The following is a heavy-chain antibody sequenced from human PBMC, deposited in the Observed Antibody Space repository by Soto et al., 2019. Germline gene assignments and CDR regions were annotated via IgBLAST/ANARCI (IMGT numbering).Heavy chain of an antibody. CDR1: GGSISSGDYY. CDR3: ARGGPWNSGIPYDY. J-gene: IGHJ4*02. Sequence: SETLSLTCTVSGGSISSGDYYWSWIRQPPGKGLEWIGYIYYSGSTYYNPSLKSRVTISVDTSKNQFSLKLSSVTAADTAVYYCARGGPWNSGIPYDYWGQGTLVTVSS. CDR2: IYYSGST. D-gene: IGHD1-7*01. V-gene: IGHV4-30-4*01.